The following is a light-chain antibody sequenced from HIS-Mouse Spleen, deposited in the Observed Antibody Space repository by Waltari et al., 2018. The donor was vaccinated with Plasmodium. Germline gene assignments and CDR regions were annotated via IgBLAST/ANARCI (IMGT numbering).Light chain of an antibody. CDR1: QSVSSSY. J-gene: IGKJ4*01. Sequence: EIVLTQSPGTLSLSPGERATLSCRASQSVSSSYLAWYQQKPGQAPRLRIYGASGRATGIPDRFSGSGSGTDFTLTISRLEPEDFAVYYCQQYGSSPLTFGGGTKVEIK. CDR2: GAS. CDR3: QQYGSSPLT. V-gene: IGKV3-20*01.